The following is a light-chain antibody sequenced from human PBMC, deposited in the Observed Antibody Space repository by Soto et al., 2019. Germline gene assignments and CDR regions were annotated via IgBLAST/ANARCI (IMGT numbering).Light chain of an antibody. V-gene: IGKV1-39*01. J-gene: IGKJ2*01. CDR2: GAS. CDR1: RTINNF. Sequence: DILMTQSPSSLSASVGDRVTITCRASRTINNFLSWYQQKPGKPPKLLIYGASRLQSGVPSRFSGSGSGTDFILTISDLQTEDVAFYFCQESSSTPYIFGQGTKLEVK. CDR3: QESSSTPYI.